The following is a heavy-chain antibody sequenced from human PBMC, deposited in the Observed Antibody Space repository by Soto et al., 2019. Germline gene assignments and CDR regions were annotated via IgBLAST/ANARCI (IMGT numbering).Heavy chain of an antibody. CDR1: GGSFSGYY. V-gene: IGHV4-34*01. D-gene: IGHD6-13*01. CDR2: INHSGST. Sequence: SETLSLTCAVYGGSFSGYYWSWIRPPPGKGLEWIGEINHSGSTNYNPSLKSRVTISVDTSKNQFSLKLSSVTAADTAVYYCARSAAAGTRNWFDPWGQGTLVTVSS. CDR3: ARSAAAGTRNWFDP. J-gene: IGHJ5*02.